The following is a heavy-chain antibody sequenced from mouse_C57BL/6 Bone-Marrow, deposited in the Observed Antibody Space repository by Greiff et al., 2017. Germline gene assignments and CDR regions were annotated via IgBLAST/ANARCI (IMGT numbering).Heavy chain of an antibody. Sequence: QVQLQQSGAELVRPGASVKLSCKASGYTFPDYYINWVKQRPGQGLEWIARIYPGSGNTYYNEKFKGKATLTAEKSSSTAYMQLSSLTSEDSAVYVCARDYSNAWFAYWGQGTLVTVSA. CDR1: GYTFPDYY. D-gene: IGHD2-5*01. CDR3: ARDYSNAWFAY. CDR2: IYPGSGNT. J-gene: IGHJ3*01. V-gene: IGHV1-76*01.